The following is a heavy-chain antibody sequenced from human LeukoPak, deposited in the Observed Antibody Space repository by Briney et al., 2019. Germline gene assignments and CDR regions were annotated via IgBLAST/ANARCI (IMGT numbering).Heavy chain of an antibody. D-gene: IGHD6-6*01. V-gene: IGHV1-8*03. Sequence: ASVKVSCKASGYTFTSYDINWVRQATGQGLGWMGWMNPNSGNTGYAQKFQGRVTITRNTSISTAYMELSSLRSEDTAVYYCARSYSSYAFDIWGQGTMVTVSS. J-gene: IGHJ3*02. CDR2: MNPNSGNT. CDR3: ARSYSSYAFDI. CDR1: GYTFTSYD.